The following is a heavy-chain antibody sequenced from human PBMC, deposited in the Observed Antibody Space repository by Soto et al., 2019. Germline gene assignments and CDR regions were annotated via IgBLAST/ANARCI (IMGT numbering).Heavy chain of an antibody. CDR1: GYTFTGHY. V-gene: IGHV1-2*04. CDR3: ARDRLRGYCSSTSCLIKNNWFDP. CDR2: INPNSGGT. J-gene: IGHJ5*02. Sequence: ASVKVSCKASGYTFTGHYMHWVRQAPGQRLEWMGWINPNSGGTNYAQKFQGWVTMTRDTSISTAYMELSRLRSDDTAVYYCARDRLRGYCSSTSCLIKNNWFDPWGQGTLVTVSS. D-gene: IGHD2-2*01.